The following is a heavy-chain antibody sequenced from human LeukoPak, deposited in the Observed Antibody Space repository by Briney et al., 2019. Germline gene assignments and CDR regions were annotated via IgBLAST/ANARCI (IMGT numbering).Heavy chain of an antibody. CDR2: INPYTGDT. CDR1: GGTFSSYA. V-gene: IGHV1-2*02. CDR3: ARLAPGFDFWTGSYYLDY. Sequence: ASVKVSCKASGGTFSSYAISWVRQAPGQGLEWMGWINPYTGDTNYAQKFQDRVTLTRDTSISTAYMELSRLTSDDTAVYFCARLAPGFDFWTGSYYLDYWGQGTLVTVSS. D-gene: IGHD3/OR15-3a*01. J-gene: IGHJ4*02.